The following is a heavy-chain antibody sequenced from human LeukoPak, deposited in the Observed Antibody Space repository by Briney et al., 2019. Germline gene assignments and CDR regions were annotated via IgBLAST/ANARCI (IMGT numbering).Heavy chain of an antibody. D-gene: IGHD3-16*02. V-gene: IGHV3-23*01. J-gene: IGHJ4*02. CDR1: GFTFSSYV. Sequence: PGGSLRLSCAASGFTFSSYVMSWVRPAPGKGLDWVSAISGSGGSTYYADSVKGRFTISRDNSKNTLYLQMNSLRAEDTAVYYCAKDFDYVWGSYRYDYFDYWGQGTLVTVSS. CDR3: AKDFDYVWGSYRYDYFDY. CDR2: ISGSGGST.